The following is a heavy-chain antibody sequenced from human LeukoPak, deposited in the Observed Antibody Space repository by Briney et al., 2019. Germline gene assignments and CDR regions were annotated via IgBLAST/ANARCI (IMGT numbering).Heavy chain of an antibody. CDR2: IWYDGSNK. J-gene: IGHJ4*02. CDR1: RFTFSLFG. D-gene: IGHD3-22*01. V-gene: IGHV3-30*02. Sequence: GGSLRLSCAASRFTFSLFGMHWVRQAPGKGLEWVAVIWYDGSNKNYADSVKGRFTISRDNSKNTLYLQMNSPRAEDTALYYCAKANDYYDSSGSYRVPFDYWGQGTLVTVSS. CDR3: AKANDYYDSSGSYRVPFDY.